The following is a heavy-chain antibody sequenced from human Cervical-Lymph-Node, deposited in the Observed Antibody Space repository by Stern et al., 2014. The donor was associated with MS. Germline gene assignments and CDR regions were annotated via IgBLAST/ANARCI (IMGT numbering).Heavy chain of an antibody. V-gene: IGHV4-59*01. Sequence: VQLVESGPGLVKPSETLSLTCTVSGGSISSYYWSWIRQPPGKGLEWIGYIYYSGSTNYNPSLKSRVTISVDTSKNQFSLKLSSVTAADTAVYYCARVTTVVTEWYFDLWGRGTLVTVSS. CDR2: IYYSGST. J-gene: IGHJ2*01. D-gene: IGHD4-23*01. CDR3: ARVTTVVTEWYFDL. CDR1: GGSISSYY.